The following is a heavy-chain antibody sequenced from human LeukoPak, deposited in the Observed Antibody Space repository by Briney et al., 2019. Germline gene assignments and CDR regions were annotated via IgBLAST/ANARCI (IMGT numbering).Heavy chain of an antibody. CDR1: GFTFGDYA. Sequence: GGSLRLSCTASGFTFGDYAMSWVRQAPGKGLEWVGFIRSKANGGTTEYAASVKGRFTISRDDSKSIAYLQMNSLKTEDTAVYYCTRLLVGITMVRGARFDYWGQGTLVTVSS. V-gene: IGHV3-49*04. CDR2: IRSKANGGTT. CDR3: TRLLVGITMVRGARFDY. J-gene: IGHJ4*02. D-gene: IGHD3-10*01.